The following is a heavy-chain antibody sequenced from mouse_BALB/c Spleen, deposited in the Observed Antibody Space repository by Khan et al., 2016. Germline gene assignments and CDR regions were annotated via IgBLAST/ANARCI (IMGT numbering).Heavy chain of an antibody. CDR1: GYTFTSYW. CDR2: INPSTGYT. J-gene: IGHJ4*01. D-gene: IGHD2-3*01. V-gene: IGHV1-7*01. CDR3: ARTGGYDGYAMDY. Sequence: QVQLKESGAELAKPGASVKMSCKASGYTFTSYWMHWVKQRPGQGLEWIGYINPSTGYTEYNQKFKDKATLTADKSSSTAYMQLSSLTSEDSAVYYCARTGGYDGYAMDYWGQGTSVTVSS.